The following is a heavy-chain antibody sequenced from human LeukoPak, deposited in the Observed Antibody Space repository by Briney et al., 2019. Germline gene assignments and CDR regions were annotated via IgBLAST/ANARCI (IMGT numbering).Heavy chain of an antibody. J-gene: IGHJ4*02. D-gene: IGHD3-22*01. CDR1: GYTFTGYY. CDR2: INPNSGGT. V-gene: IGHV1-2*02. Sequence: ASVKVSCKASGYTFTGYYMHWVRQAPGQGLEWMGWINPNSGGTDYAQKFQGRVTMTRDTSISTAYMELSRLRSDDTAVYYCARDADSGGYYYLYYFDYWGQGTLVTVSS. CDR3: ARDADSGGYYYLYYFDY.